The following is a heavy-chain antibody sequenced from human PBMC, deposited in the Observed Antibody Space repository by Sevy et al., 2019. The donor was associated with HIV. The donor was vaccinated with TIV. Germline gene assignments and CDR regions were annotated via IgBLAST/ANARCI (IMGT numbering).Heavy chain of an antibody. V-gene: IGHV1-3*01. CDR2: INAGNGNT. CDR3: AIFPGYCSSTSCSYYYGMDV. Sequence: ASVKVSCKASGYTFTSYAMHWVRQAPGQRLEWMGWINAGNGNTKYSQKFQGRVTITRDTSASTAYVELSSLRSEDMAGYYCAIFPGYCSSTSCSYYYGMDVWGQGTTVTVSS. D-gene: IGHD2-2*01. CDR1: GYTFTSYA. J-gene: IGHJ6*02.